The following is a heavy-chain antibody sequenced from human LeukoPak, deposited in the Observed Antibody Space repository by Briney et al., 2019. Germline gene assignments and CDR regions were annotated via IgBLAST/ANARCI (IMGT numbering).Heavy chain of an antibody. D-gene: IGHD3-10*01. J-gene: IGHJ4*02. V-gene: IGHV1-18*01. Sequence: GASVKVSCKASGYTFTNYGISWVRQAPGQGLEWMGWISAYNGNTNYAQKLQGRVTMTTDTSTSTAYMELRSLRSDDTAVYYCARDFSSGLLWFGELLYGHFDYWGQGTLVTVSS. CDR3: ARDFSSGLLWFGELLYGHFDY. CDR2: ISAYNGNT. CDR1: GYTFTNYG.